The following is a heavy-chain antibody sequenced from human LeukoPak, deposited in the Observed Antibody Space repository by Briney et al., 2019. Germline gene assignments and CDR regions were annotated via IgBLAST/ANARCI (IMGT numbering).Heavy chain of an antibody. CDR2: ISTTGGDM. Sequence: GGSLRLSCAASGFIFSSFNMNWVRQVPGKGLEWISHISTTGGDMYYADSVKGRFTISRDNAKNSLYLQMNNLRDEDTAIYYCATSVVRGQGTLVTVS. V-gene: IGHV3-48*02. J-gene: IGHJ4*02. CDR3: ATSVV. CDR1: GFIFSSFN.